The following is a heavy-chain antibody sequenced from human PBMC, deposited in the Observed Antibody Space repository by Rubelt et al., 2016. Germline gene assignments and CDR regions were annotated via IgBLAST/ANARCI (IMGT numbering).Heavy chain of an antibody. CDR3: ARRDGYNWDDAFDI. Sequence: QVQLVQSGAEVKKPGASVKVSCKASGYTFTGYYMHWVRQAPGQGLEWMGWISAYNGNTNYAQKLQGRVTRTTDTSTSTAYMELRSLRSDDTAVYYCARRDGYNWDDAFDIWGQGTMVTVSS. V-gene: IGHV1-18*04. CDR2: ISAYNGNT. CDR1: GYTFTGYY. J-gene: IGHJ3*02. D-gene: IGHD5-24*01.